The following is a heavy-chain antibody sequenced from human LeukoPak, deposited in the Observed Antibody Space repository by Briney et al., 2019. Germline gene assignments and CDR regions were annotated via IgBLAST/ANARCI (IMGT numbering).Heavy chain of an antibody. V-gene: IGHV3-21*01. Sequence: PGGPLRLSCAASGFTFSSYSMNWVRQAPGKGLEWVSSISSSSSYIYCADSVKGRFTISRDNAKNSLYLQMNSLRAEDTAVYYCARGGSTISDYWGQGTLVTVSS. CDR1: GFTFSSYS. CDR3: ARGGSTISDY. D-gene: IGHD5-24*01. J-gene: IGHJ4*02. CDR2: ISSSSSYI.